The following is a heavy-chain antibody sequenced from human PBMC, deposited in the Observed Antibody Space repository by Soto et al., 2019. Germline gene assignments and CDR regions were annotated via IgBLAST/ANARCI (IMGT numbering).Heavy chain of an antibody. CDR1: GASIGCYY. CDR2: IYFRGST. D-gene: IGHD6-13*01. CDR3: ARQQLLPYYYALDV. V-gene: IGHV4-59*01. Sequence: TLCLTCTVGGASIGCYYGSSIRQPPGKGLEYIGYIYFRGSTNYNPSLKSRVTMSVDTSRNLFSLKVNSVTAADTAVYYCARQQLLPYYYALDVWGQGTTVTVSS. J-gene: IGHJ6*02.